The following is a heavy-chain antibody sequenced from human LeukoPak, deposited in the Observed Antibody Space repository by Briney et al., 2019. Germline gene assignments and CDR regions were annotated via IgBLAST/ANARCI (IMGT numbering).Heavy chain of an antibody. V-gene: IGHV1-18*01. D-gene: IGHD2-2*01. Sequence: ASVKVSCKASGYSFTGYGINWVRQAPGQGLERMGWISNDNGITNYAQKLQGRVTMTTDTSTSTAYMELRSLRSDDTAVYYCARADLYCSSTSCWGYWGQGTLVTVSS. CDR1: GYSFTGYG. CDR2: ISNDNGIT. CDR3: ARADLYCSSTSCWGY. J-gene: IGHJ4*02.